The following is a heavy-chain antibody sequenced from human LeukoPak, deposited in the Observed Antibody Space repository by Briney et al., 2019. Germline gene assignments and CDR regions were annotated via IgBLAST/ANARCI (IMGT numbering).Heavy chain of an antibody. J-gene: IGHJ6*03. CDR3: ARNSYGTYYYYMDV. CDR1: GGSISSYY. Sequence: SETLSLTCTVSGGSISSYYWSWIRQPPGKGLEWIGYIYYSGSTNYNPSLKSRVTISVDTSKNQFSLKLSSVTAADTAVYYCARNSYGTYYYYMDVWGKGTTVTVSS. D-gene: IGHD5-18*01. CDR2: IYYSGST. V-gene: IGHV4-59*01.